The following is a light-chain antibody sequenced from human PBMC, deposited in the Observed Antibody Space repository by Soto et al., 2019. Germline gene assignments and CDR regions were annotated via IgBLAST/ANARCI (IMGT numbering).Light chain of an antibody. J-gene: IGKJ1*01. CDR3: QKYGNSFVG. Sequence: EIVLTQSPGTLSLSPGESATLSGRASQSVSSTYLAWYQHRPGQAPRLLIYGASSRATGIPDRFSGSGSGTDFTLIISRLEPEEFAVYYCQKYGNSFVGVGKGTKVDIK. CDR1: QSVSSTY. V-gene: IGKV3-20*01. CDR2: GAS.